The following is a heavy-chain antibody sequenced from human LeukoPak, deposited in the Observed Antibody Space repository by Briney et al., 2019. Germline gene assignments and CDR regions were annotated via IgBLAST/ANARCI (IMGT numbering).Heavy chain of an antibody. D-gene: IGHD2-21*02. J-gene: IGHJ4*02. CDR1: GFTFSNSW. V-gene: IGHV3-7*05. Sequence: GGSLRLSCAASGFTFSNSWMTWVRPAPGKGVEWVANVWEDGGEKYYVDSVKGGFTISRDNATNSLYLRMNSLRAEDTAVYYCARINTAIFSSSDYWGQGTLVTVSS. CDR3: ARINTAIFSSSDY. CDR2: VWEDGGEK.